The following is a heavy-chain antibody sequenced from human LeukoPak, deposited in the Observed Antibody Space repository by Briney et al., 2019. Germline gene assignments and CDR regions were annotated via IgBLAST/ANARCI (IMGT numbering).Heavy chain of an antibody. D-gene: IGHD3-3*01. J-gene: IGHJ4*02. Sequence: SETLSLTCAVYGGSFSGYYWSWIRQPPGKGLEWIGEINHSGSTNYNPSLKSRVTISVDTYKNQFSLKLSSVTAADTAVYYCARATNYDFWSGYFSRFDYWGQGTLVTVSS. CDR1: GGSFSGYY. CDR3: ARATNYDFWSGYFSRFDY. CDR2: INHSGST. V-gene: IGHV4-34*01.